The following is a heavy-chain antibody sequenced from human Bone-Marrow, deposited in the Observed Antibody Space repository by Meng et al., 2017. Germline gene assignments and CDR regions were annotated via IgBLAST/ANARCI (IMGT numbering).Heavy chain of an antibody. Sequence: QVQLQEAGPGLVKPSGALSLTCPVSGCSISSSNWWSWVRQPPGKGLEWIGEIYHSGSTNYNPSLKSRVTISVDKSKNQFSLKLSSVTAADTAVYYCARVADCTNGVCYSTYYFDYWGQGTLVTVSS. CDR3: ARVADCTNGVCYSTYYFDY. V-gene: IGHV4-4*02. CDR2: IYHSGST. D-gene: IGHD2-8*01. J-gene: IGHJ4*02. CDR1: GCSISSSNW.